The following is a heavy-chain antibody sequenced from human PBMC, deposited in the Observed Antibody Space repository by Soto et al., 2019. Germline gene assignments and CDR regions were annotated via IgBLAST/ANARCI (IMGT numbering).Heavy chain of an antibody. J-gene: IGHJ6*02. D-gene: IGHD2-2*01. CDR2: IKPNSGGT. Sequence: QVQLVQSGAEVTKPGASVKVSCKASGYTFTVYYMHWVRHAHGQGLEWMGWIKPNSGGTNYAQQFQGWVTMTMDTANSTGYMELSRLRSNDTAVYYCASSYCISPSCTPNDYYYYGMDVWGQGTTVTVSS. CDR1: GYTFTVYY. V-gene: IGHV1-2*04. CDR3: ASSYCISPSCTPNDYYYYGMDV.